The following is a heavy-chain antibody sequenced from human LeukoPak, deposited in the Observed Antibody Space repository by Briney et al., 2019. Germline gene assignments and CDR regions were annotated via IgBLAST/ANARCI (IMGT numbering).Heavy chain of an antibody. Sequence: PSETLSLTRTVSGGSISSYYWSWIRQPPGKGLEWIGYIYYSGSTNYNPSLKSRVTISVDTSKNQFSLKLSSVTAADTAVYYCAGFVTREYYFDYWGQGTLVTVSS. CDR3: AGFVTREYYFDY. D-gene: IGHD2-2*01. CDR2: IYYSGST. J-gene: IGHJ4*02. CDR1: GGSISSYY. V-gene: IGHV4-59*08.